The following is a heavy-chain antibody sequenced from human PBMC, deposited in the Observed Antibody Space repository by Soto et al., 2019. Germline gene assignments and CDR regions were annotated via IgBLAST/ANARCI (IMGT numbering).Heavy chain of an antibody. CDR3: ARYYDFWSGYPAVFDY. V-gene: IGHV4-39*01. Sequence: SETLSLTCTVSGGSISSSSYYWGCIRRPPGKGLEWIGSIYYSGSTYYNPSLKSRVTISVDTSKNQFSLKLSSVTAADTAVYYCARYYDFWSGYPAVFDYWGQGTLVTVSS. D-gene: IGHD3-3*01. CDR2: IYYSGST. CDR1: GGSISSSSYY. J-gene: IGHJ4*02.